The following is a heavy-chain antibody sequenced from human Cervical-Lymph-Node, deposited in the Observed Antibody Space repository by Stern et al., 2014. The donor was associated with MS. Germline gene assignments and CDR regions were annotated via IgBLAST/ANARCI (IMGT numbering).Heavy chain of an antibody. CDR1: GGSISSRY. CDR2: ISHSGDT. V-gene: IGHV4-59*08. Sequence: QVQLQESGPGLVKPSETLSLTCAVSGGSISSRYWGWIRQPPGKGLEWIGLISHSGDTKYNPSLKSRVPISLDTSKNQISLKVTPVTAADTAVYYCARLSTAVDFWGQGTLVTVSS. CDR3: ARLSTAVDF. J-gene: IGHJ4*02.